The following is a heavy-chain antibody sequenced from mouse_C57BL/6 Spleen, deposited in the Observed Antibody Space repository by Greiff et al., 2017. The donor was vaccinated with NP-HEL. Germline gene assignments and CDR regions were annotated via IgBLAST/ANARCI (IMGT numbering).Heavy chain of an antibody. CDR2: IYPGDGDT. CDR3: AREGPGDWYFDV. J-gene: IGHJ1*03. Sequence: VQLQQSGAELVKPGASVKISCKASGYAFSSYWMNWVKQRPGKGLEWIGQIYPGDGDTNYNGKFKGKATLTADKSSSTAYMQLSSLTSEDSAVYFCAREGPGDWYFDVWGTGTTVTVSS. CDR1: GYAFSSYW. V-gene: IGHV1-80*01.